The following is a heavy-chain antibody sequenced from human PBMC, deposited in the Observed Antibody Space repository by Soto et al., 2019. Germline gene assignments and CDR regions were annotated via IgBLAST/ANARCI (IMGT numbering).Heavy chain of an antibody. J-gene: IGHJ4*02. CDR1: GYTFTSYY. CDR3: ARSGLVTTYEYYFDY. Sequence: GASLKVSCKASGYTFTSYYMHWVRQAPGQGLEWMGIINPSGGSTSYAQKFQGRVTMTRDTSTSTVYMELSSLRSEDTAVYYCARSGLVTTYEYYFDYWGQGTLVTVSS. D-gene: IGHD4-17*01. CDR2: INPSGGST. V-gene: IGHV1-46*01.